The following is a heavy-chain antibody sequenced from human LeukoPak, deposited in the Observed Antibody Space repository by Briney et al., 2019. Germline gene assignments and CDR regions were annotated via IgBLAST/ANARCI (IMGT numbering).Heavy chain of an antibody. D-gene: IGHD3-10*01. CDR3: ARRRASAFDI. CDR1: GFSLSIYW. CDR2: INQDGSEK. Sequence: PGGSLRLSCAASGFSLSIYWMTWVRQAPGKGLEWVAYINQDGSEKYYVDSVKGRFTISRDNAKNSLYLQMNSLRAEDTAVYYCARRRASAFDIWGQGTMATVSS. V-gene: IGHV3-7*01. J-gene: IGHJ3*02.